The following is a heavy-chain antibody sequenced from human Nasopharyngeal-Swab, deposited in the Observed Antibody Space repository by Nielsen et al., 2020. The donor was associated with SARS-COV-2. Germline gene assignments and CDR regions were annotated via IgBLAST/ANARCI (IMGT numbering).Heavy chain of an antibody. J-gene: IGHJ4*02. V-gene: IGHV3-23*01. CDR3: AKNPPFSDYFDY. Sequence: WIRQPPGKGLEWVSAISGSGGSTYHADSVKGRFTISRDNSKNTLYLQMNSLRAEDTAVYYCAKNPPFSDYFDYWGQGTLVTVSS. CDR2: ISGSGGST.